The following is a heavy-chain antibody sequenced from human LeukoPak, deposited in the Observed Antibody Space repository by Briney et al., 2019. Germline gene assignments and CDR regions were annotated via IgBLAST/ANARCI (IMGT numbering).Heavy chain of an antibody. D-gene: IGHD5-18*01. Sequence: SETLPLTCPVSGGSISRYYWSWIRQPPGKGLEWIGYIYYSGSTNYNPSLKSRVTISVDTSKNQFSLKLSSVTAADTAVYYCAREDTAMVNGLDYWGQGTLVTVSS. CDR2: IYYSGST. CDR3: AREDTAMVNGLDY. V-gene: IGHV4-59*01. CDR1: GGSISRYY. J-gene: IGHJ4*02.